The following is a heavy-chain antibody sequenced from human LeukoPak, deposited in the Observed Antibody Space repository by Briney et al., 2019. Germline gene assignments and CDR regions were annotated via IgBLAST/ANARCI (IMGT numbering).Heavy chain of an antibody. CDR3: AREASIVVVPAAIYYYGMDV. J-gene: IGHJ6*02. CDR1: GGSFSGYY. V-gene: IGHV4-4*07. D-gene: IGHD2-2*01. CDR2: IYTSGST. Sequence: SETLSLTCAAYGGSFSGYYWSWIRQPAGKGLEWIGRIYTSGSTNYNPSLKSRVTMSVDTSKNQFSLKLSSVTAADTAVYYCAREASIVVVPAAIYYYGMDVWGQGTTVTVSS.